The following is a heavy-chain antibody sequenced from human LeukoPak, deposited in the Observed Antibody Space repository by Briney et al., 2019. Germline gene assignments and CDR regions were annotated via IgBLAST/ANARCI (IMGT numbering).Heavy chain of an antibody. CDR1: GFTFSSYS. D-gene: IGHD3-10*01. Sequence: GGSARLSCAASGFTFSSYSMNWVRQAPGKGLEWVSSISSSSSYIYYADSVKGRFTISRDNAKNSLYLQMNSLRAEDTAVYYCARINMVPGVIDYYYYYMDVWGKGTTVTISS. J-gene: IGHJ6*03. CDR3: ARINMVPGVIDYYYYYMDV. CDR2: ISSSSSYI. V-gene: IGHV3-21*01.